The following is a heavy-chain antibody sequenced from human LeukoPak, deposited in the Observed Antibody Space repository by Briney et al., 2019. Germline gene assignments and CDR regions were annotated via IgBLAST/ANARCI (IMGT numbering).Heavy chain of an antibody. V-gene: IGHV3-30-3*01. CDR2: ISYDGSNK. J-gene: IGHJ4*02. CDR3: AKDFRRGRGGDTAMAPFDY. Sequence: GGSLRLSCAASGFTFSSYAMHWVRQAPGKGLEWVAVISYDGSNKYYADSVKGRFTISRDNSKNTLYLQMNSLRAEDTAVYYCAKDFRRGRGGDTAMAPFDYWGQGTLVTVSS. D-gene: IGHD5-18*01. CDR1: GFTFSSYA.